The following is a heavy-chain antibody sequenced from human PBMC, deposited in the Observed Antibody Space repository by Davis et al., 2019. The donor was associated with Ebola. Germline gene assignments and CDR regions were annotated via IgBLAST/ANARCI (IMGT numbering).Heavy chain of an antibody. CDR3: ARESYSSGWFEY. CDR1: GFTFSSYA. CDR2: INHSGST. Sequence: ESLKISCAASGFTFSSYAMHWVRQPPGKGLEWIGEINHSGSTDYNPSLQSRVTISVDTSKNQFSLRLSSVTAADTAVYFCARESYSSGWFEYWGQGTLVTVSS. J-gene: IGHJ4*02. D-gene: IGHD6-19*01. V-gene: IGHV4-34*01.